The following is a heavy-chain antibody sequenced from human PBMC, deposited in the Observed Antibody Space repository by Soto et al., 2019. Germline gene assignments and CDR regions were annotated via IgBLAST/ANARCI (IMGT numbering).Heavy chain of an antibody. CDR1: GGSVSSADWN. CDR2: IYEGGRT. CDR3: AKENWANPDS. D-gene: IGHD7-27*01. J-gene: IGHJ4*02. V-gene: IGHV4-30-4*08. Sequence: TSETLSLTCTVSGGSVSSADWNWSWIRQTPGKGLEWIGHIYEGGRTYSNPSLMSRATISLDTSKNLFSLSLKSVTVEDTAVYYCAKENWANPDSWGQGTLVTVSS.